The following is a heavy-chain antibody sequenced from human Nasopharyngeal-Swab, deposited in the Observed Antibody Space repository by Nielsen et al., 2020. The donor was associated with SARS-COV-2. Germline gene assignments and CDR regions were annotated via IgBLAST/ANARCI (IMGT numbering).Heavy chain of an antibody. J-gene: IGHJ4*02. D-gene: IGHD3-10*01. CDR3: AKDRGLYGSGSYVGVLGY. CDR2: IYYSGST. CDR1: GGSISSYY. V-gene: IGHV4-59*01. Sequence: SETLSLTCTVSGGSISSYYWSWIRQPPGKGLEWIGYIYYSGSTNYNPSLKSRVTISVDTSKNQFSLKLSSATAADTAVYYCAKDRGLYGSGSYVGVLGYWGQGTLVTVSS.